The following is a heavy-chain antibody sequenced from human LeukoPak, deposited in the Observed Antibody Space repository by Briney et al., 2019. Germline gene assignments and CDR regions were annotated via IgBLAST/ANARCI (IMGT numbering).Heavy chain of an antibody. J-gene: IGHJ4*02. V-gene: IGHV4-34*01. D-gene: IGHD2-2*01. CDR3: AKDLSVVVPAAPDY. CDR1: GGSFSGYY. CDR2: INHSGST. Sequence: PSETLSLTCAVYGGSFSGYYWSWIRQPPGKGLEWIGEINHSGSTNYNPSLKSRVTISVDTSKNQFSLKLSSVTAADTAVYYCAKDLSVVVPAAPDYWGQGTLVTVSS.